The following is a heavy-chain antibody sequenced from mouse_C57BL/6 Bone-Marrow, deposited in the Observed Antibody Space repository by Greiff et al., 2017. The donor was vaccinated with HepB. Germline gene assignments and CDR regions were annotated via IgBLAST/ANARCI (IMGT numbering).Heavy chain of an antibody. CDR1: GYSITSGYY. Sequence: EVQLQQSGPGLVKPSQSLSLTCSVTGYSITSGYYWNWIRQFPGNKLEWMGYISYDGSNNYNPSLKNRISITRDTSKNQFFLKLNSVTTEDTATYYCARERELRRYWYFDVWGTGTTVTVSS. CDR2: ISYDGSN. J-gene: IGHJ1*03. V-gene: IGHV3-6*01. D-gene: IGHD2-12*01. CDR3: ARERELRRYWYFDV.